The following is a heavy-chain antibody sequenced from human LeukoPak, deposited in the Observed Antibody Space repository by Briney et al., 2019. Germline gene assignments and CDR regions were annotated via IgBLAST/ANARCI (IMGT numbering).Heavy chain of an antibody. V-gene: IGHV7-4-1*02. J-gene: IGHJ4*02. D-gene: IGHD6-19*01. Sequence: ASVKVSCKASGYTFTGYYMHWVRQAPGQGLEWMGWINTNTGNPTYAQGFTGRFVFSLDTSVSTAYLQISSLKAEDTAVYYCARGRGSSGWYEIDYWGQGTLVTVSS. CDR1: GYTFTGYY. CDR2: INTNTGNP. CDR3: ARGRGSSGWYEIDY.